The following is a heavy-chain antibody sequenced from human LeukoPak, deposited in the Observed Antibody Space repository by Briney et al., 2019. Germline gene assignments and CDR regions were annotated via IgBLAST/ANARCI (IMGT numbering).Heavy chain of an antibody. J-gene: IGHJ4*02. CDR1: GSTVSSNY. CDR3: ARSVSPIRFDF. D-gene: IGHD2-8*01. V-gene: IGHV3-53*01. CDR2: IIGDGTT. Sequence: PGGSLRLSCAASGSTVSSNYMSWARQAPGRGREWVSVIIGDGTTTTPDSVKGGFTIYGDNSKNTLYLQMNSLRVEDTAVYYCARSVSPIRFDFWGQGTLVIVSS.